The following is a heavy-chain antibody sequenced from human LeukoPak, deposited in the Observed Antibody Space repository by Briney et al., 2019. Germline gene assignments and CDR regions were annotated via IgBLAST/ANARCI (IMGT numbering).Heavy chain of an antibody. J-gene: IGHJ3*02. Sequence: PSQTLSLTCAVSGGSISSGGYSWGWIRQPPGKGLEWIGYIYHSGSNYYNPSPKSRVTISVDRSKNQFSLKLRSVTAADTAVYYCARKFDAFDIWGQGTMVTVRS. CDR1: GGSISSGGYS. V-gene: IGHV4-30-2*01. CDR2: IYHSGSN. CDR3: ARKFDAFDI.